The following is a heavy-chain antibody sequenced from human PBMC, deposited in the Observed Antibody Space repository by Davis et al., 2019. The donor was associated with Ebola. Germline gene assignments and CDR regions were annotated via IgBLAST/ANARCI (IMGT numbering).Heavy chain of an antibody. Sequence: KVSCKASGYSFSGYWIGWVRQLPGKGLEWMGIMYPGDPETRYNPSFEGHVTISADKSISTVYLQWSNLKASDTAMYYCTRSKDNVVEPVGFDSWGQGTQITVSS. CDR2: MYPGDPET. V-gene: IGHV5-51*01. CDR3: TRSKDNVVEPVGFDS. J-gene: IGHJ5*01. D-gene: IGHD3-16*02. CDR1: GYSFSGYW.